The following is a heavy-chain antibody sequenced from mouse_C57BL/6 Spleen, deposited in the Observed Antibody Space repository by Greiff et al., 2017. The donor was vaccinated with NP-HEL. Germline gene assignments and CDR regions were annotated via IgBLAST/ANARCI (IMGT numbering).Heavy chain of an antibody. CDR3: ARERSTMVTSYWYFDV. CDR2: IYPGSGNT. Sequence: QVQLQQSGAELVRPGASVKLSCKASGYTFTDYYINWVKQRPGQGLEWIARIYPGSGNTYYNEKFKGKATLTAEKSSSTAYMQLSSLTSEDSAVYFCARERSTMVTSYWYFDVWGTGTTVTVSS. V-gene: IGHV1-76*01. J-gene: IGHJ1*03. D-gene: IGHD2-2*01. CDR1: GYTFTDYY.